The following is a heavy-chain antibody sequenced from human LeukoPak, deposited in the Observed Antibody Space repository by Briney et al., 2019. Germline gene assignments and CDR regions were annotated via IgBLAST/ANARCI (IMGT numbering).Heavy chain of an antibody. Sequence: ASVKVSCKASGYTFTSYDINWVRQATGQGLEWMGWMNPNSGNTGYAQKFQGRVTMTRNTSISTAYMELRSLRSDDAAAYYCCRGYYDFWSGYYPADYWGQGTLVTVSS. J-gene: IGHJ4*02. D-gene: IGHD3-3*01. CDR3: CRGYYDFWSGYYPADY. CDR1: GYTFTSYD. V-gene: IGHV1-8*01. CDR2: MNPNSGNT.